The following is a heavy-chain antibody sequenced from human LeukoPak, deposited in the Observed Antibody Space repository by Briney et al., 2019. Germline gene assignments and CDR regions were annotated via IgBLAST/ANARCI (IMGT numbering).Heavy chain of an antibody. J-gene: IGHJ4*02. V-gene: IGHV3-30*02. CDR1: GFTFSNYV. CDR2: IRYDGSNK. D-gene: IGHD3-10*01. Sequence: GGSLRLSCSASGFTFSNYVMHWARQAPGKGLEWVAFIRYDGSNKYYADSVEGRFTISRDNSKNTLYLQMNTLRPEDTAVYYCAKTRAGFGELIDYWGQGTLVTVSS. CDR3: AKTRAGFGELIDY.